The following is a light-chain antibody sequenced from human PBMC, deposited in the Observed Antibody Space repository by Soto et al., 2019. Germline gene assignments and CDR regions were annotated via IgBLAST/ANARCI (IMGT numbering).Light chain of an antibody. Sequence: DVQMTQSPSSLSAFVGDRVTITCRASQGIAPYLAWFQQKPGKVPKLLIYATSTLQSGVPSRFSGSGSGTDFTLTINSLQPEDVGTYYCHKYNSAPLTFGGGTKVDI. CDR2: ATS. V-gene: IGKV1-27*01. CDR3: HKYNSAPLT. CDR1: QGIAPY. J-gene: IGKJ4*01.